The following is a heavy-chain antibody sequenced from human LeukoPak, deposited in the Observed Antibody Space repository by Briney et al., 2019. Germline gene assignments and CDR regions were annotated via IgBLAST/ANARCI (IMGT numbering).Heavy chain of an antibody. J-gene: IGHJ1*01. CDR3: AKNRGDYDPEYFQH. CDR1: GFTFSSSW. Sequence: GRSLRLSCAASGFTFSSSWMHWVRQAPGKGLVWVSRINSDGSSTSYADSVKGRFTISRDNSKNTLYLQMNSLRAEDTAVYYCAKNRGDYDPEYFQHWGQGTLVTVSS. D-gene: IGHD4-17*01. V-gene: IGHV3-74*01. CDR2: INSDGSST.